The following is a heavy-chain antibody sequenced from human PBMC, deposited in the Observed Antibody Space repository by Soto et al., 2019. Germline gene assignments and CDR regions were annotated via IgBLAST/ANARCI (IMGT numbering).Heavy chain of an antibody. Sequence: GGSLRLSCSASGFTFGDYWMHWVRQPPGKGPEWVSRMTGDGRTTQYADSVKGRFTASRDNAKSTLYLQMNSLRAEDTAVYYCATAEVDYWGPGTLVTVYS. J-gene: IGHJ4*02. CDR1: GFTFGDYW. CDR2: MTGDGRTT. CDR3: ATAEVDY. V-gene: IGHV3-74*03.